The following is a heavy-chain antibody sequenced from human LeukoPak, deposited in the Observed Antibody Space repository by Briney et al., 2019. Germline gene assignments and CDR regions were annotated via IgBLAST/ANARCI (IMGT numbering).Heavy chain of an antibody. CDR1: GFIFSSNA. CDR2: IKQDGSEK. CDR3: ARGPSGYCSSTTCHMDV. Sequence: GGSLRLSCAASGFIFSSNAMSWVRQAPGKGLEWVANIKQDGSEKYYVDSVKGRFTISRDNAKNSLYLQMNSLRAEDTAVYYCARGPSGYCSSTTCHMDVWGQGTTVTVSS. D-gene: IGHD2-2*01. V-gene: IGHV3-7*04. J-gene: IGHJ6*02.